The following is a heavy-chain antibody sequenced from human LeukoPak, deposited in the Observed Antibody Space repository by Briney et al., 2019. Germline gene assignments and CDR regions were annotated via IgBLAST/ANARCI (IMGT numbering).Heavy chain of an antibody. J-gene: IGHJ4*02. Sequence: PGGSLRLSCAASGFTFSSYGMHWVRQAPGKGLEWVAYIESHGSDILYADSVKGRFTISRDNSKNTVYLQMNSLRAEDTAVYYCAKRGHCSATCTYDYWGQGTLVTVSS. V-gene: IGHV3-30*02. D-gene: IGHD2-15*01. CDR3: AKRGHCSATCTYDY. CDR1: GFTFSSYG. CDR2: IESHGSDI.